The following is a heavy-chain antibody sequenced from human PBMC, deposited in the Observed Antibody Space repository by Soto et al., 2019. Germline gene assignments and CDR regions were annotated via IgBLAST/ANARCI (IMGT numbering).Heavy chain of an antibody. J-gene: IGHJ4*02. D-gene: IGHD6-19*01. CDR1: GFTFSSYA. Sequence: LRLSCAASGFTFSSYAMSLFRQAPGKGLDWVSVINVSGGTVYADSVKGRFTVSRDNSRNTLYLQMNSLGAEDTAVYYCAKEAVAGTLYYWGQGTPVTVSS. CDR2: INVSGGT. V-gene: IGHV3-23*01. CDR3: AKEAVAGTLYY.